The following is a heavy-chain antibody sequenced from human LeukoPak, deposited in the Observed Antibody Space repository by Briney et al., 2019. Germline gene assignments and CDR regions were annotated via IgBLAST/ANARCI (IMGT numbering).Heavy chain of an antibody. V-gene: IGHV4-38-2*02. CDR3: ARESANYYDSSAYYARDY. CDR2: MYYRGNT. CDR1: GGSISTYY. Sequence: SETLSLTCSVSGGSISTYYWSWIRQPPGKGLEWIGSMYYRGNTYYNPSLKSRVTISADMSKNQFSLKLSSVTAADTAVYYCARESANYYDSSAYYARDYWGQGTLVTVSS. D-gene: IGHD3-22*01. J-gene: IGHJ4*02.